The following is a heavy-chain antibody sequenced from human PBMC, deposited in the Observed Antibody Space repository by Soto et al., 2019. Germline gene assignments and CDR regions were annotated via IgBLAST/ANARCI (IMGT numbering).Heavy chain of an antibody. J-gene: IGHJ1*01. D-gene: IGHD7-27*01. CDR2: IFHTGNT. V-gene: IGHV4-31*03. Sequence: KPSETLSLTCTVSGGSIRSGGYNWSWIRQLPGKGLEWIGYIFHTGNTYYNPSLKSRVTISVDTSQNQFSLRLSSVTAADTALYYCARDLGKLIMPAQWGPGVVDTVST. CDR1: GGSIRSGGYN. CDR3: ARDLGKLIMPAQ.